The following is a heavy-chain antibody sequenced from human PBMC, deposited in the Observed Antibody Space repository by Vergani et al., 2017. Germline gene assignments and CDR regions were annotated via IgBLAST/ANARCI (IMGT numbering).Heavy chain of an antibody. CDR1: GFTFDDYA. V-gene: IGHV3-9*01. CDR2: ISWNSGSI. D-gene: IGHD1-20*01. J-gene: IGHJ6*02. CDR3: AVTILGGEYKWDDVGYYGMDV. Sequence: VQLVESGGGLVKPGGSLRLSCAASGFTFDDYAMHWVRQAPGKGLEWVSGISWNSGSIGYADSVKGRFTISRDNAKNSLYLQMNSLRAEDTALYYCAVTILGGEYKWDDVGYYGMDVWGQGP.